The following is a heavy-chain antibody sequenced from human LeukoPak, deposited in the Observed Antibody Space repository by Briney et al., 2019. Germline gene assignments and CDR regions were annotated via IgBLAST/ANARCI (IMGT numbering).Heavy chain of an antibody. D-gene: IGHD3-22*01. J-gene: IGHJ4*02. V-gene: IGHV3-30*02. Sequence: PGGSLRLSCAASGFTFSSYGMHWVRQAPGKGLEGVAFIRWDGIIKYYADSVKGRFTIYRESDKNTVYMKRNSVRAEDTAVYYCARSKSYDSSGYYFDYWGQGTLVTVSS. CDR2: IRWDGIIK. CDR3: ARSKSYDSSGYYFDY. CDR1: GFTFSSYG.